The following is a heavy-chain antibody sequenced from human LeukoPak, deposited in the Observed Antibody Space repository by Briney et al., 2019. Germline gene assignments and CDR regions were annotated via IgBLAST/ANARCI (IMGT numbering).Heavy chain of an antibody. Sequence: PSETLSLTCTVSGGSISSSSYYWGWIRQPPGKGLECIGSIFYSGSTYYNPSLKSRVTISVDTSKTQFSLKLSSVTAADTAVYYCARSDGYFLTLYYFDYWGQGTLVTVSS. V-gene: IGHV4-39*07. J-gene: IGHJ4*02. CDR2: IFYSGST. CDR1: GGSISSSSYY. CDR3: ARSDGYFLTLYYFDY. D-gene: IGHD1-1*01.